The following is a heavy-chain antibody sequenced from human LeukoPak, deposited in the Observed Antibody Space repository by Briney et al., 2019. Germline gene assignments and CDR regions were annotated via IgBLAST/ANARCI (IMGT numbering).Heavy chain of an antibody. CDR1: GFTFSSYW. J-gene: IGHJ4*02. V-gene: IGHV3-74*01. D-gene: IGHD3-10*01. CDR3: ARVPGVRGPLNN. Sequence: GGSLRLSCAASGFTFSSYWMHWVRQAPGKGLVWVSRINSDGSSTSYADSVKGRFTISKDNAKNTLYLQMSSLRAEDTAVYYCARVPGVRGPLNNWGQGTLVTVSS. CDR2: INSDGSST.